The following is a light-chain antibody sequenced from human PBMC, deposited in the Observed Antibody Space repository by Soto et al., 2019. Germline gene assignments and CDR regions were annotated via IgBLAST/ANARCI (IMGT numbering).Light chain of an antibody. V-gene: IGKV1-5*03. CDR1: QSINIW. Sequence: DIQMTQSPSTLSASVGDRVTITCRASQSINIWLAWYQEKPGKAPKLLIYKASSLETGVPTRFSGSGSGTEFTLNISSLQPDDFATYYCQQYYSYSTFGQGTKVEIK. CDR2: KAS. J-gene: IGKJ1*01. CDR3: QQYYSYST.